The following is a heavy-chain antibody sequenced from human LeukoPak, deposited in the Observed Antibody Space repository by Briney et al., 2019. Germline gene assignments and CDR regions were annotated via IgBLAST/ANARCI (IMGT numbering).Heavy chain of an antibody. CDR3: ARGPNYVWGSYQYFDY. Sequence: PSETLSLTCAVSGGSICSGDYYWSWIRQPPGKGLEWIGYIYYSGSTSYNPSLKSRVTISVDTSRNQFSLKLTSVTAADTAVYYCARGPNYVWGSYQYFDYWGQGTLVTVSS. D-gene: IGHD3-16*02. CDR1: GGSICSGDYY. CDR2: IYYSGST. J-gene: IGHJ4*02. V-gene: IGHV4-30-4*01.